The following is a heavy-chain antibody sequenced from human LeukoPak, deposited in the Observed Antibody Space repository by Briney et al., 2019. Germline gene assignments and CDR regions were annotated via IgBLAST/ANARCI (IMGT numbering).Heavy chain of an antibody. Sequence: GGSLRLSCAASGFTFDDYAMHWVRQAPGKGLEWVSLISGDGGSTYYADSVKGRFTISRDNSKNSLYLQMNSLRTEDTALYYCAKDLGGSGSYYNAGFDYWGQGTLVTVSS. CDR1: GFTFDDYA. J-gene: IGHJ4*02. CDR3: AKDLGGSGSYYNAGFDY. V-gene: IGHV3-43*02. D-gene: IGHD3-10*01. CDR2: ISGDGGST.